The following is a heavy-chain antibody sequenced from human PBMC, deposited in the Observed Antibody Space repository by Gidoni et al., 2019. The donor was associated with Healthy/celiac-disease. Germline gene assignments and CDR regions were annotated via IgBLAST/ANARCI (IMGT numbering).Heavy chain of an antibody. V-gene: IGHV1-69*01. CDR3: AREDRLVVPAAESAFDI. CDR1: GGSFSSYA. Sequence: QVQLVQSGAEVKKPGSSVKVSCKASGGSFSSYAISWVRQAPGQGLEWMGGIIPIFGTANYAQKFQGRVTITADESTSTAYMELSSLRSEDTAVYYCAREDRLVVPAAESAFDIWGQGTMVTVSS. CDR2: IIPIFGTA. D-gene: IGHD2-2*01. J-gene: IGHJ3*02.